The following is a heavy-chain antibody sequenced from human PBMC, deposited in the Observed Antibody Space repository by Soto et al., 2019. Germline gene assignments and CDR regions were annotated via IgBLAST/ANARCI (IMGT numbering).Heavy chain of an antibody. CDR3: ARGGGPYVWFNEF. V-gene: IGHV1-69*13. Sequence: ASVKVSCKDSGGLFSSFAISWVRQAPGQGLEWMGGIIPVFGTANYAQKFQGRVTITADESTNTAYMELSSLTSDDTAMYYCARGGGPYVWFNEFWGQGTQVTVSS. CDR1: GGLFSSFA. D-gene: IGHD3-16*01. CDR2: IIPVFGTA. J-gene: IGHJ4*02.